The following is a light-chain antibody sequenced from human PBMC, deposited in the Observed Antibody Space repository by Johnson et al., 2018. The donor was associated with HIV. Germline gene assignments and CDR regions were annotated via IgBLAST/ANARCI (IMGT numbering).Light chain of an antibody. V-gene: IGLV1-51*02. CDR3: GTWDNSLNSGGA. CDR1: SSNIGNNY. Sequence: QSVLTQPPSVSAAPGQKVTISCSGSSSNIGNNYVSWYQQLPGTAPKLLIYENNKRPSGIPDRFSGSKSGTSATLGITGLQTGDEADYYCGTWDNSLNSGGAFGAWTKVTVL. J-gene: IGLJ1*01. CDR2: ENN.